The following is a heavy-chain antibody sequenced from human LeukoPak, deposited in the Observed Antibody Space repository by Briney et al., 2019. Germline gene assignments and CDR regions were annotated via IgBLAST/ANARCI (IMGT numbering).Heavy chain of an antibody. V-gene: IGHV3-30*03. CDR1: GFTFSSYG. CDR3: ARGRRRFYYDLRGWFDP. D-gene: IGHD3-22*01. CDR2: ISDDGSNK. J-gene: IGHJ5*02. Sequence: GGSLRLSCAASGFTFSSYGMHWVRQAPGKGLEWVAVISDDGSNKYYADSVKGLFTISRDNSKNTLYLQMNSLRAEDTAVYYCARGRRRFYYDLRGWFDPWGQGTLVTVSS.